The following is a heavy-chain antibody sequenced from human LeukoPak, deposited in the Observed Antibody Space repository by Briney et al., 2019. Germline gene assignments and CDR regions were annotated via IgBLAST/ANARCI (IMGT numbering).Heavy chain of an antibody. Sequence: PGGSLRLSCAASGFTFSSYWMSWVRQAPGKGLEWVANIKQDGSEKYYVDSVKGRFTISRDNAKNSLYLQMNSLRAEDTAVYYCASEFGSYYHYMDVWGKGTTVTVSS. CDR1: GFTFSSYW. V-gene: IGHV3-7*01. D-gene: IGHD3-16*01. J-gene: IGHJ6*03. CDR2: IKQDGSEK. CDR3: ASEFGSYYHYMDV.